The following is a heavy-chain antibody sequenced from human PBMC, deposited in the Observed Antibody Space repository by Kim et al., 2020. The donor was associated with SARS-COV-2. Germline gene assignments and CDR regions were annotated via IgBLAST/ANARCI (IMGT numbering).Heavy chain of an antibody. V-gene: IGHV3-23*01. CDR3: AKSGGSSAAAGLYMDV. CDR1: GFTFSSYA. CDR2: FSGSGGST. Sequence: GGSLRLSCAASGFTFSSYAMSWVRQAPGKGLEWVSAFSGSGGSTYYADSVKGRFTISRDNSKNTLYLQMNSLRAEDTAVYYCAKSGGSSAAAGLYMDVWGKGTPVTVSS. J-gene: IGHJ6*03. D-gene: IGHD6-13*01.